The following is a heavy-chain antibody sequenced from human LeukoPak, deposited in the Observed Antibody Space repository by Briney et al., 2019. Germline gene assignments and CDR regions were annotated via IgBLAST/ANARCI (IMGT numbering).Heavy chain of an antibody. CDR3: ARVWGSYLVFDY. CDR1: GGSISSYY. Sequence: SETLSLTCTVSGGSISSYYWGWIRQPPGKGLEWIGYIYYSGSTNYNPSLKSRVTISVDTSKNQFSLKLSSVTAADTAVYYCARVWGSYLVFDYWGQGTLVTVSS. J-gene: IGHJ4*02. CDR2: IYYSGST. V-gene: IGHV4-59*12. D-gene: IGHD1-26*01.